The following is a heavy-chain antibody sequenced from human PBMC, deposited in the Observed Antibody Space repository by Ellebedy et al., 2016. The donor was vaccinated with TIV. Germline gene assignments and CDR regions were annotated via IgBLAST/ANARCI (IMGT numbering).Heavy chain of an antibody. Sequence: GGSLRLSCEASGFTFSNSNLNWVRQAPGKGLEWVSYISTGSRNIYYADSVKGRFTISRDNAKNSLYLHMNGLRDEDTAVYYCARDGAYNYDTYWYFDLWGRGTLVTVSS. CDR1: GFTFSNSN. J-gene: IGHJ2*01. D-gene: IGHD5-18*01. CDR2: ISTGSRNI. V-gene: IGHV3-48*02. CDR3: ARDGAYNYDTYWYFDL.